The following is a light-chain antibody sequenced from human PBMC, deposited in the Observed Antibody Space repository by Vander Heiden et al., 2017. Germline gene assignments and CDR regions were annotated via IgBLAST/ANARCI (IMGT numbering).Light chain of an antibody. Sequence: QSVLTQPPSASGTPGQRAIISCSGSSSNIGNNYVHWYQQFPGTAPKLLIYTNNQRPSGVPDRFSGSKSGTSASLAISGLRSEDEADYYCAAWDDSLSGWVFGGGTKLTVL. CDR3: AAWDDSLSGWV. CDR2: TNN. CDR1: SSNIGNNY. J-gene: IGLJ3*02. V-gene: IGLV1-47*01.